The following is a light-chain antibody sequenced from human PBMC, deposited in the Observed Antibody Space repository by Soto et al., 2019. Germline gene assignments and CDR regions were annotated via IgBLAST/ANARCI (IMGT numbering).Light chain of an antibody. CDR1: QDILSW. Sequence: DIQMPQSPSSVSASVGDRVTITCRASQDILSWLAWYQQNPGEGPRLLIYASSNLQSGVPSRFSGSGSGTDFTLTISSLQPEDFATDYCQQANSIPNTFGPGTRLDIK. J-gene: IGKJ3*01. CDR3: QQANSIPNT. CDR2: ASS. V-gene: IGKV1-12*01.